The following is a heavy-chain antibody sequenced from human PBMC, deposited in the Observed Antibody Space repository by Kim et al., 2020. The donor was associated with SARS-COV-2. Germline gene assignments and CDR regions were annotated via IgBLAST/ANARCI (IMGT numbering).Heavy chain of an antibody. J-gene: IGHJ4*02. V-gene: IGHV4-4*07. Sequence: IPSLDGRVTISVDTSKNQFSLKVDSVYAADTAVYYCARLNSERWFADDWGQGALVTVSS. CDR3: ARLNSERWFADD. D-gene: IGHD3-10*01.